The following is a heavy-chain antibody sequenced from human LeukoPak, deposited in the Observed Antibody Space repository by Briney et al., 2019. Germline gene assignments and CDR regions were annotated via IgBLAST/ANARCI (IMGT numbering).Heavy chain of an antibody. CDR1: GYTFTCYD. J-gene: IGHJ5*02. V-gene: IGHV1-8*01. CDR2: MNPKKGNT. CDR3: LGYTAAAGSFIWFDG. Sequence: AVKVSYKASGYTFTCYDINWVRRPTAQGLEWMGWMNPKKGNTDKAQKLQDRVTITSNSSITTAYMDLKRQSPRDTAVYYCLGYTAAAGSFIWFDGWGQRSPVS. D-gene: IGHD6-13*01.